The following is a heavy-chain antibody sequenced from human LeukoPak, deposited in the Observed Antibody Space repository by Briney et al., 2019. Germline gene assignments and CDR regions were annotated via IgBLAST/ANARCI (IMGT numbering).Heavy chain of an antibody. V-gene: IGHV3-30*18. Sequence: GGSLRLSCAASGFTFSSYGMHWVRQAPGKGLEWVAVISYDGSNKYYADSVKGRFTISRDNSKDTLYLQMNSPRAEDTAVYYCAKSEVSGITMVRGVYHWGQGTLVTVSS. CDR1: GFTFSSYG. CDR2: ISYDGSNK. J-gene: IGHJ5*02. D-gene: IGHD3-10*01. CDR3: AKSEVSGITMVRGVYH.